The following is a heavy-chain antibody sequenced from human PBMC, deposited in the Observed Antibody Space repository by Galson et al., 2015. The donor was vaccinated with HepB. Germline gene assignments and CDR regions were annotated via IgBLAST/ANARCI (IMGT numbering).Heavy chain of an antibody. CDR2: INTNTGNP. CDR3: ARGEYYGSGSYSYAFDI. CDR1: GYTFTSYA. J-gene: IGHJ3*02. D-gene: IGHD3-10*01. Sequence: SVKVSCKASGYTFTSYAMNWVRQAPGQGLEWMGWINTNTGNPTYAQGFTGRFVFSLDTSVSTAYLQISSLKAEDTAVYYCARGEYYGSGSYSYAFDIWGQGTMVTVSS. V-gene: IGHV7-4-1*02.